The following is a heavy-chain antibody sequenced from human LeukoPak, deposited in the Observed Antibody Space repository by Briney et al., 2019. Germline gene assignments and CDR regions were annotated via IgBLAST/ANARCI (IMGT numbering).Heavy chain of an antibody. CDR1: GGSFSGYY. CDR2: INHSGST. J-gene: IGHJ4*02. Sequence: SETLSLTCAVYGGSFSGYYWSWIRQPPGKGLEWIGEINHSGSTNYNPSLKSRVTISVDTSKNQFSLKLSSVTAADTAVYYCARGTVSSNGGFDYWGQGTLVTVSS. D-gene: IGHD2-2*01. CDR3: ARGTVSSNGGFDY. V-gene: IGHV4-34*01.